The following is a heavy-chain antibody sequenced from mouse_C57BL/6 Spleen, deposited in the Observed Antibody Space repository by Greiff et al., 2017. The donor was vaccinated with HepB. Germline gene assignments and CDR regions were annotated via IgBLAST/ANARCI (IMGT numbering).Heavy chain of an antibody. CDR1: GYTFTDYN. Sequence: EVQRVESGPELVKPGASVKMSCKASGYTFTDYNMHWVKQSHGKSLEWIGYINPNNGGTSYNQKFKGKSTLTVNKSSSTAYMELRSLTSEDSAVYYCARGDDYDGPGFAYWGQGTLVTVSA. CDR2: INPNNGGT. J-gene: IGHJ3*01. V-gene: IGHV1-22*01. CDR3: ARGDDYDGPGFAY. D-gene: IGHD2-4*01.